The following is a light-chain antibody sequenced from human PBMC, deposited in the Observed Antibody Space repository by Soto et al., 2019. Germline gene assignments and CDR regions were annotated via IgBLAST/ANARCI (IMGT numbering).Light chain of an antibody. CDR3: QQYGSAPTWT. V-gene: IGKV3-20*01. Sequence: EMVMPQSPVTLSVSPGERATLSGRASQSVRSSYLAWYQQKPGQAPRLLIYGASSRATGIPDRFSGSGSGTDFTLTISRLEREEFAVYYCQQYGSAPTWTFGQGTKVDIK. CDR1: QSVRSSY. CDR2: GAS. J-gene: IGKJ1*01.